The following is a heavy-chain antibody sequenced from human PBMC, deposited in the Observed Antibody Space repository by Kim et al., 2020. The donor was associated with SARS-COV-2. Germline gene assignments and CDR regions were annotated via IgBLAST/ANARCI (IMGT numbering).Heavy chain of an antibody. V-gene: IGHV4-34*01. Sequence: SETLSLTCAVYGGSFSEYYWSWIRQPPGKGLEWIGEINHSGSTNYNPSLKSRVTISVDTSNHQFSLKLSSVTAADTAVYYCAGVRDPYGMDVWGQGTTVTVSS. D-gene: IGHD3-10*01. J-gene: IGHJ6*02. CDR1: GGSFSEYY. CDR3: AGVRDPYGMDV. CDR2: INHSGST.